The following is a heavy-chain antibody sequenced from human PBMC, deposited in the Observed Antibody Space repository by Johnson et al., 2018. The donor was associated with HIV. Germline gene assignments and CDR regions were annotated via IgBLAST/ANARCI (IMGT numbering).Heavy chain of an antibody. Sequence: VQLVESGGGLVQPGRSLRLSCAASGFTFDDYAMHWVRQAPGKGLEWVSGISWNSGSIGYADSVKGRFTISRDNAKNSLYLQMNSLRAEETALYYWARGPDSSSWYPWRLGAFDIWGQGTMVTVSS. V-gene: IGHV3-9*01. CDR3: ARGPDSSSWYPWRLGAFDI. D-gene: IGHD6-13*01. J-gene: IGHJ3*02. CDR1: GFTFDDYA. CDR2: ISWNSGSI.